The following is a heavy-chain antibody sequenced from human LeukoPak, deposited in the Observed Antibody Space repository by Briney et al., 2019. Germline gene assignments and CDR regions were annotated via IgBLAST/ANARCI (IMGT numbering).Heavy chain of an antibody. CDR3: ARATDIGSSWYFDY. Sequence: GGSLRLSCAASGFTFSSYSMNWVRQAPGKGLEWVSSISSSSSYIYYADSVKGRFTTSRDNAKNSLYLQMNSLRAEDTAVYYCARATDIGSSWYFDYWGQGTLVTVSS. J-gene: IGHJ4*02. V-gene: IGHV3-21*01. CDR1: GFTFSSYS. CDR2: ISSSSSYI. D-gene: IGHD6-13*01.